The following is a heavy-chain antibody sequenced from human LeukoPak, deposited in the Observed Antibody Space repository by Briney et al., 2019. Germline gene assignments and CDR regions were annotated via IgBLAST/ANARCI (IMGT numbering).Heavy chain of an antibody. CDR2: IPDSGGGT. CDR1: GFTFSSYA. D-gene: IGHD2-15*01. V-gene: IGHV3-23*01. CDR3: VKEVATIGVPVFDY. J-gene: IGHJ4*02. Sequence: GGSLRLSCAASGFTFSSYAMSWVRQAPGKGLEWVSDIPDSGGGTYYTDSVKGRFTISRDNSKNTLYLQMDSLRGEDTAVYYCVKEVATIGVPVFDYWGQGTLVTVSS.